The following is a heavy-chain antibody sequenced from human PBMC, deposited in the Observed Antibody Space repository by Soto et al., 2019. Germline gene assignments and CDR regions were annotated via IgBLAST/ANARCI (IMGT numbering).Heavy chain of an antibody. CDR2: IYYSGST. J-gene: IGHJ6*02. Sequence: SETLSLTCTVSGGSISSYYWSWIRQPPGKGLEWIGYIYYSGSTNYNPSLKSRVTISVDTSKNQFSLKLSSVTAADTAVYYCARGRDFDFWSGYNGYGMDVWGQGTTVTVSS. CDR1: GGSISSYY. D-gene: IGHD3-3*01. CDR3: ARGRDFDFWSGYNGYGMDV. V-gene: IGHV4-59*01.